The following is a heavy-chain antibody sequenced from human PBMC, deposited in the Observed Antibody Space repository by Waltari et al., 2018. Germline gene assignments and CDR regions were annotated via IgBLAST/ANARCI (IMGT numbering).Heavy chain of an antibody. CDR1: GLPFNKFI. CDR3: ARGRSYGMDV. V-gene: IGHV3-30*03. CDR2: ILNDGSDT. J-gene: IGHJ6*02. Sequence: QVQLMESGGGVVQPGQALRLSSAASGLPFNKFIFHWVRQAPGKGLEWVASILNDGSDTKYADSVRGRFSISRDNSENTVYLQMDTLNIEDTGVYYCARGRSYGMDVWGQGTAVTVSS.